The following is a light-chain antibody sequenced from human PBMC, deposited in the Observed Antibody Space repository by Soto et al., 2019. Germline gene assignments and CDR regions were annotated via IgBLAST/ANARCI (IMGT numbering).Light chain of an antibody. Sequence: VLTQPPSASGTPGQRVTISCSGSSSNIGSNTVNWYQQLPGTAPKLLIYSNNQRPSGVPDRFSGSKSGTSASLAISGFQSEDEADYYCAAWDDSLNGYVFGTGTKVTVL. CDR1: SSNIGSNT. J-gene: IGLJ1*01. V-gene: IGLV1-44*01. CDR2: SNN. CDR3: AAWDDSLNGYV.